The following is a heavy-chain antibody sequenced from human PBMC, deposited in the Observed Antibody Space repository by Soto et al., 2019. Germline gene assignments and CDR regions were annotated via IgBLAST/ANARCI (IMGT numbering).Heavy chain of an antibody. CDR3: ARGDSSGWLDAFDI. CDR1: GGSISSSSYY. J-gene: IGHJ3*02. V-gene: IGHV4-39*01. D-gene: IGHD6-19*01. Sequence: SETLSLTCTVSGGSISSSSYYWGWIRQPPGKGLEWIGSIYYSGSTYYNPSLKSRVTISVDTSENQFSLKLSSVTAADTAVYYCARGDSSGWLDAFDIWGQGTMVTVSS. CDR2: IYYSGST.